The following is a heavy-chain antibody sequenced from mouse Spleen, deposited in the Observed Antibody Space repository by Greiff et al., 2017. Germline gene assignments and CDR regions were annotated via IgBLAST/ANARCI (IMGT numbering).Heavy chain of an antibody. CDR2: ISSGGGNT. CDR1: GFTFSSYA. J-gene: IGHJ1*01. V-gene: IGHV5-9*04. Sequence: EVNLVESGGGLVKLGGSLKLSCAASGFTFSSYAMSWVRQTPEKRLEWVATISSGGGNTYYPDSVKGRFTISRDNAKNTLYLQMSSLKSEDTAMYYCARHEGEVRRSFDVWGAGTTVTVSS. D-gene: IGHD2-14*01. CDR3: ARHEGEVRRSFDV.